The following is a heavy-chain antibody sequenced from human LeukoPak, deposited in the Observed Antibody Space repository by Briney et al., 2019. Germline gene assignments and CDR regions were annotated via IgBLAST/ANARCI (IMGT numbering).Heavy chain of an antibody. CDR2: TYYRSKWFI. V-gene: IGHV6-1*01. CDR1: GDSVSSNSAA. J-gene: IGHJ3*01. Sequence: SQTLSLTCALSGDSVSSNSAARNWIRQSPSGGLEWLGRTYYRSKWFIAYAPSVKGRIIINPDISKNQFSLQLNSMTPEDTAVYYCTRGGGAFEVWGQGTTVTVSS. CDR3: TRGGGAFEV.